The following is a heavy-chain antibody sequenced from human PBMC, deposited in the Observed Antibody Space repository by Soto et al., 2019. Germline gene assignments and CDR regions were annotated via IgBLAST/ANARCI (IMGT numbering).Heavy chain of an antibody. CDR1: GFTFSRYW. V-gene: IGHV3-7*01. Sequence: GGSLRLSCAASGFTFSRYWMTWVRQAPGKGLEWVANIKQDGSEIYYVDSVKGRFTISRDNAENSLYLQMNSLRAEDTAVYYCARDPVCSGGSCYDYWGQGTLVTSPQ. D-gene: IGHD2-15*01. CDR2: IKQDGSEI. J-gene: IGHJ4*02. CDR3: ARDPVCSGGSCYDY.